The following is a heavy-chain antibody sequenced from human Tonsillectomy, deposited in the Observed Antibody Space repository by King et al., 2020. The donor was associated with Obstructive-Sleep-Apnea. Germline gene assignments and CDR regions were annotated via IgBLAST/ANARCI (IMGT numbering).Heavy chain of an antibody. CDR1: GGSISSGGYS. J-gene: IGHJ4*02. Sequence: LQLQESGSGLVKPSQTLSLTCAVSGGSISSGGYSWSWIRQPPGKGLEWIGYIYHSGSTYYNPSLKSRVTISVDRSKNQFSLKLSSVTAADTAVYYCARVGTYYYDSSGYSDYYFDYWGQGTLVTVSS. CDR3: ARVGTYYYDSSGYSDYYFDY. CDR2: IYHSGST. D-gene: IGHD3-22*01. V-gene: IGHV4-30-2*01.